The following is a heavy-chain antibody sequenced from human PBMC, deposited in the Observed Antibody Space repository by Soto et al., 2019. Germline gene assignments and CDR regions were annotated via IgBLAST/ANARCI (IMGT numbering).Heavy chain of an antibody. V-gene: IGHV3-11*01. CDR2: ISGGGTTM. Sequence: GGSLRLSCAASGFRFSDHYMTWIRLAPGKGLEWVSKISGGGTTMYYADSVKGRFTVSRDNAKNSLYLQMNSLRAEDTAVYYCAGDPYYYGSAFWGQGTLVTVSS. J-gene: IGHJ4*02. D-gene: IGHD3-10*01. CDR1: GFRFSDHY. CDR3: AGDPYYYGSAF.